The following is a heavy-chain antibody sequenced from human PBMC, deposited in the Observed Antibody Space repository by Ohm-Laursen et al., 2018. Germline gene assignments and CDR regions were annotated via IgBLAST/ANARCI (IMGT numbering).Heavy chain of an antibody. D-gene: IGHD2-21*02. CDR3: ARGWGQP. Sequence: SLRLSCSASGFTFSTYGMIWVRQAPGKGLEWVSSISSSSGYIYYADSVKGRFTISRDNAKNSLYLQMNSLRVEDTAVYYCARGWGQPWGQGTLVTVSS. CDR1: GFTFSTYG. V-gene: IGHV3-21*01. CDR2: ISSSSGYI. J-gene: IGHJ4*02.